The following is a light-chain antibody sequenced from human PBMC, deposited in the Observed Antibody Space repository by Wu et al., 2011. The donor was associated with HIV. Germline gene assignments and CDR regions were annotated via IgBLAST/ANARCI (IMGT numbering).Light chain of an antibody. CDR2: GSS. CDR3: QQYGSSPIT. V-gene: IGKV3-20*01. CDR1: QTVNSKY. Sequence: EIVLTQSPGTLSSSPGERATLSCRASQTVNSKYLAWYQQKFGQAPRLLIYGSSIRATGVPDRFSGSGSGTDFSLTISRLEPEDFAVYYCQQYGSSPITFAKGHDWRLN. J-gene: IGKJ5*01.